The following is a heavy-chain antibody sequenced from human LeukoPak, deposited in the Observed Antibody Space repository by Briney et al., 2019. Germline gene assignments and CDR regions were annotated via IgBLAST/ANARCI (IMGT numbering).Heavy chain of an antibody. CDR2: VDYSGTT. J-gene: IGHJ6*03. Sequence: SETLSLICTVSGGSISPYYWSWIRQTPGKGLEWIGYVDYSGTTGYNPSLKSRVTMSLDTSKNQFSLKLSSVTAADTALYYCARDVRYSTNFYCMDVWGKGTAVTVSS. V-gene: IGHV4-59*01. D-gene: IGHD4-11*01. CDR1: GGSISPYY. CDR3: ARDVRYSTNFYCMDV.